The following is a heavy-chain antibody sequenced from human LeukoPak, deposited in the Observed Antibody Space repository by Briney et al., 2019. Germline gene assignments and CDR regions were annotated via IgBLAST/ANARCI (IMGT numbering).Heavy chain of an antibody. V-gene: IGHV3-48*01. Sequence: QTGGSLRLSCAASGFTFSSYEMNWVRQAPGKGLEWVSYISSSSSTIYYADSVKGGFTISRDNAKNSLYLQLNSLRAEDTAVYYCARSLVVGATYPYHWGQGTLVTVSS. D-gene: IGHD1-26*01. J-gene: IGHJ5*02. CDR2: ISSSSSTI. CDR1: GFTFSSYE. CDR3: ARSLVVGATYPYH.